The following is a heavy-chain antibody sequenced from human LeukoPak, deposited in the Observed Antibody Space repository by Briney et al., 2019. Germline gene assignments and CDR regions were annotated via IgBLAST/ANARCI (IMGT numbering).Heavy chain of an antibody. V-gene: IGHV3-33*01. CDR2: IWFDGSNK. D-gene: IGHD2-2*01. CDR1: GFTFGSYG. J-gene: IGHJ4*02. Sequence: PGGSLRLSCAASGFTFGSYGMHWVRQAPGKGLEWVAVIWFDGSNKYYADPVKGRFTISRDNSKNTLYLQMNSLRAEDTAVYYCARRTRAYDFDYWGQGTLVTVSS. CDR3: ARRTRAYDFDY.